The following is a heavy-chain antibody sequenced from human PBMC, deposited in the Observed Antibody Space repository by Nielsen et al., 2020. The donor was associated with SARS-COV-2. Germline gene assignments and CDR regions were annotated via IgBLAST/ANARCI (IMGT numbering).Heavy chain of an antibody. D-gene: IGHD5-12*01. Sequence: WVRQAPGQGLEWMGGIIPIFGTANYAQKFQGRVTITADESTSTAYMELSSLRSEDTAVYYCASTMYGYGTYYYYYYMDVWGKGTTVTVSS. V-gene: IGHV1-69*01. CDR3: ASTMYGYGTYYYYYYMDV. J-gene: IGHJ6*03. CDR2: IIPIFGTA.